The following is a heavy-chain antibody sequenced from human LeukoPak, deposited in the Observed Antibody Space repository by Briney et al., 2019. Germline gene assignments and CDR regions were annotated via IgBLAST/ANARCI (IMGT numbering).Heavy chain of an antibody. CDR3: ARVAPGLPWFDP. Sequence: PSQTLSLTCTVSGVSISSGGYYWSWIRQHPGEGLEWIGYIYYSGSTYYNPSLRSPVTISIDTSKNQFSLKLSSVTAADTAVYYCARVAPGLPWFDPWGQGTLVTVSS. V-gene: IGHV4-31*01. CDR1: GVSISSGGYY. CDR2: IYYSGST. J-gene: IGHJ5*02. D-gene: IGHD4-11*01.